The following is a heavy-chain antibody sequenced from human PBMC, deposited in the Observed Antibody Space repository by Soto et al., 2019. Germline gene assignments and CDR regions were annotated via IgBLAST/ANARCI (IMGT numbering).Heavy chain of an antibody. CDR2: IWYDGSNK. CDR1: GFTFSSYG. CDR3: ARDKGSPSDAFDI. Sequence: PGGSLRLSCAASGFTFSSYGMHWVRQAPGKGLEWVAVIWYDGSNKYYADSVKGRFTISRDNSKNTLYLQMSSLRAEDTAVYYCARDKGSPSDAFDIWGQGTMVTVS. V-gene: IGHV3-30*19. J-gene: IGHJ3*02.